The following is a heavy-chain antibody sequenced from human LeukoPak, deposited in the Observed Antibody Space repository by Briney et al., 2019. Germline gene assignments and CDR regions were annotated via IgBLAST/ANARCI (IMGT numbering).Heavy chain of an antibody. CDR1: GGSFSGPY. V-gene: IGHV4-59*11. J-gene: IGHJ3*02. CDR3: ARDPTTVTKGLDI. Sequence: SETLSLTCTVSGGSFSGPYWSWIRQPPGKGLEWIGYISYIGSTNYNPSLKSRVTISVDTSKNQFSLRLSSVTAADTAVYYCARDPTTVTKGLDIWGQGTMVTVSS. D-gene: IGHD4-17*01. CDR2: ISYIGST.